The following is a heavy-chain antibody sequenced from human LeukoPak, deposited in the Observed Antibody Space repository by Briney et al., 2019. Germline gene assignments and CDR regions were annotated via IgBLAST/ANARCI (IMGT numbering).Heavy chain of an antibody. D-gene: IGHD6-13*01. V-gene: IGHV3-48*03. CDR3: AREWASVGIAAAALYYYGMDV. J-gene: IGHJ6*02. Sequence: PRRSLSLSCAASGFTFSSYEMNWVRQAPGKGLERVSYISSSGSTICYADSVKGRFTISRDNAKNSLYLQMNSLRAEDTAVYYCAREWASVGIAAAALYYYGMDVWGQGTTVTVSS. CDR1: GFTFSSYE. CDR2: ISSSGSTI.